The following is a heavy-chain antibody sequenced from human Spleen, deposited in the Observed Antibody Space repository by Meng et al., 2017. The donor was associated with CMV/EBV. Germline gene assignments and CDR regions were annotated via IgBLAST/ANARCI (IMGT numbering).Heavy chain of an antibody. Sequence: GESLKISCAASGFTFSSYAVHGVRQAPGKGLEWVAVISYDGNNKYYADSVKGRFTISRDISKSTLYLQMNSLRVEDTAVYYCARGNGWNYAVEDYWGQGTLVTVSS. CDR1: GFTFSSYA. J-gene: IGHJ4*02. D-gene: IGHD1-7*01. CDR3: ARGNGWNYAVEDY. CDR2: ISYDGNNK. V-gene: IGHV3-30*04.